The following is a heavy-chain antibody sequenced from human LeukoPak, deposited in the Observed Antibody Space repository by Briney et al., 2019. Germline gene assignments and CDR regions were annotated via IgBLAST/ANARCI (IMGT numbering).Heavy chain of an antibody. CDR2: IYYSGST. J-gene: IGHJ6*03. V-gene: IGHV4-39*07. CDR1: GGSISSSSYY. CDR3: ARTTMVRGTYYMDV. D-gene: IGHD3-10*01. Sequence: KPSETLSLTCTVSGGSISSSSYYWGWIRQPPGKGLEWIGSIYYSGSTYYNPSLKSRVTISVDTSKNQFSLKLSSVTAADTAVYYCARTTMVRGTYYMDVWGKGTTVTISS.